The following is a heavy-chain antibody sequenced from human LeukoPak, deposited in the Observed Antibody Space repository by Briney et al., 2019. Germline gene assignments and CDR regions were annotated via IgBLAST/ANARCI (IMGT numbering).Heavy chain of an antibody. J-gene: IGHJ4*02. CDR1: GGSFSNYY. D-gene: IGHD6-13*01. CDR2: INHSGST. Sequence: SETLSLTCAVYGGSFSNYYWSWIRQPPGKGLEWIGEINHSGSTNYNPSLKSRVTMSVDTSKKQFSLKLTSVTAADTALYYCAIRFGRLEAGGTPFDSWGQGTLVTVSS. V-gene: IGHV4-34*01. CDR3: AIRFGRLEAGGTPFDS.